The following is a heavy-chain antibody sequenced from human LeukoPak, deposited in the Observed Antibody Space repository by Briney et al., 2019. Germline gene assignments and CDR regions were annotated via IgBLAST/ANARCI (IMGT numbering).Heavy chain of an antibody. Sequence: SETLSLTCTVSGGSISSYYWSWIRQHPGKGLEWIGYIYYSGSTYYNPSLKSRVTISVDTSKNQFSLKLSSVTAADTAVYYCARDYYDSIYGMDVWGQGTTVTVSS. CDR1: GGSISSYY. CDR2: IYYSGST. V-gene: IGHV4-59*06. D-gene: IGHD3-22*01. J-gene: IGHJ6*02. CDR3: ARDYYDSIYGMDV.